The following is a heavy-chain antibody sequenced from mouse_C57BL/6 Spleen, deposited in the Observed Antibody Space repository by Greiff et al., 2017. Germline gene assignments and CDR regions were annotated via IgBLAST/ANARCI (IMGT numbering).Heavy chain of an antibody. Sequence: QVQLQQPGAELVRPGSSVKLSCKASGYTFTSYWMDWVKQRPGQGLEWIGNIYPSDSETHYNQKFKDKATLTVDKSSSTAYMQLSSLTSEDSAVYYCARDDDGYPLGAMDYWGQGTSVTVSS. CDR3: ARDDDGYPLGAMDY. J-gene: IGHJ4*01. CDR2: IYPSDSET. V-gene: IGHV1-61*01. CDR1: GYTFTSYW. D-gene: IGHD2-3*01.